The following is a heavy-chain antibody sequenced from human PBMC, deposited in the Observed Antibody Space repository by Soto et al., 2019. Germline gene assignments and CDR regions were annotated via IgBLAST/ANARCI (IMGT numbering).Heavy chain of an antibody. V-gene: IGHV1-69*13. Sequence: ASVKVSCKASGGTFSSYAISWVRQAPGQGLEWMGGIIPIFGTANYAQKFQGRVTITADESTSTAYMELSSLRSEDTAVYYCAIPGYCTNGVCLRTDYYYYGMDVWGRGTTVTVSS. CDR3: AIPGYCTNGVCLRTDYYYYGMDV. J-gene: IGHJ6*02. D-gene: IGHD2-8*01. CDR2: IIPIFGTA. CDR1: GGTFSSYA.